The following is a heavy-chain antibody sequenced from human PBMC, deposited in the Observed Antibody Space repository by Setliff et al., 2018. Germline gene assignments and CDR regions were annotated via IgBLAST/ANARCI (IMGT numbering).Heavy chain of an antibody. CDR3: ARGPVMIVATGYFDY. V-gene: IGHV4-61*02. J-gene: IGHJ4*02. D-gene: IGHD3-22*01. Sequence: TLSLTCTVSGGSISSGSYYWSWIRQPAGKGLEWIGRIFTCGSTNYNPSLKSRVTISVDTSKNQFSLKLSSVTAADTAVYYCARGPVMIVATGYFDYWGQGTLVTVSS. CDR2: IFTCGST. CDR1: GGSISSGSYY.